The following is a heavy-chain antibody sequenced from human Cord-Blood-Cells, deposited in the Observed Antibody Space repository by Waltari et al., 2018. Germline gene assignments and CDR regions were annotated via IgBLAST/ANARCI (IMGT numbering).Heavy chain of an antibody. CDR1: GGSISSSSYY. D-gene: IGHD6-13*01. V-gene: IGHV4-39*01. CDR2: IYYSGST. J-gene: IGHJ4*02. Sequence: QLQLQESGPGLVKPSETLSLTCTVSGGSISSSSYYWGWIRQPPGKGLEWFGSIYYSGSTYYNPSLKSRVTISVDTSKNQFSLKLSSVTAADTAVYYCARHLWQQLVNYWGQGTLVTVSS. CDR3: ARHLWQQLVNY.